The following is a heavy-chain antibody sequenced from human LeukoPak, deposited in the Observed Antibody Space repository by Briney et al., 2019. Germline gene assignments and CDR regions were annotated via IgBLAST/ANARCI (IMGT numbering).Heavy chain of an antibody. Sequence: GGSLRLSCAASGFTFSRFWMSWVRQAPGKGLEWVGFIRSKAYSGTTEYAASVKGRFTISRDDSKSIAYLQMNSLKTEDTAVYYCTRGSWFDYWGQGTLVTVSS. CDR2: IRSKAYSGTT. V-gene: IGHV3-49*04. D-gene: IGHD1-26*01. CDR3: TRGSWFDY. J-gene: IGHJ4*02. CDR1: GFTFSRFW.